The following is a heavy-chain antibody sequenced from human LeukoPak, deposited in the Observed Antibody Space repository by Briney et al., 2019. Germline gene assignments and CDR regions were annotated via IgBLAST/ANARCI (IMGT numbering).Heavy chain of an antibody. V-gene: IGHV1-18*01. CDR3: ARAGPLYTGGYLGY. D-gene: IGHD2-15*01. CDR2: ISAYNGNT. Sequence: WASVKVSCKASGYTFTSYGISWVRQAPGQGLEWMGWISAYNGNTNYAQKLQGRVTMTTDTSTSTAYMELRSLRSDDTAVYYCARAGPLYTGGYLGYWGQGTLVTVSS. J-gene: IGHJ4*02. CDR1: GYTFTSYG.